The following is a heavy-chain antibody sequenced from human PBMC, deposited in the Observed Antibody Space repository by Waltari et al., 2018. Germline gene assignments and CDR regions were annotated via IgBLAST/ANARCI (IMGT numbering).Heavy chain of an antibody. J-gene: IGHJ4*02. Sequence: QVQLQESGPGLVKPSETLSLTCAVSGYSISSGYYWGWIRQPPGKGLEWIGSIYHSGSTYSNPSLKSRVTISVDTSKNQFSLKLSSVTAADTAVYYCARRGTTGYYFDYWGQGTLVTVSS. CDR1: GYSISSGYY. CDR3: ARRGTTGYYFDY. CDR2: IYHSGST. D-gene: IGHD3-16*01. V-gene: IGHV4-38-2*01.